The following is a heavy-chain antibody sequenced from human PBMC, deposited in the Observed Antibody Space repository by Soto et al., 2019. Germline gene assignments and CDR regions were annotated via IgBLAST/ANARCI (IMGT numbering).Heavy chain of an antibody. J-gene: IGHJ6*02. CDR2: ISGSGIST. CDR3: VKPPVITASYYYYDMDV. D-gene: IGHD4-4*01. V-gene: IGHV3-23*01. Sequence: EAQLLESGGGLVQPGGSLRLSCAASGFTFSPYPMSWVRQAPGQGLEWVSGISGSGISTYYTDSVKGRFTISRDNSKNTVFLQMNSLRDEDTAVYYCVKPPVITASYYYYDMDVWGQGTTVTVSS. CDR1: GFTFSPYP.